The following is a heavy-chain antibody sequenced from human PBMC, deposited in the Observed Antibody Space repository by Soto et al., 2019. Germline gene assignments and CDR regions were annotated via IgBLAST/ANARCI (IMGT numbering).Heavy chain of an antibody. CDR1: GYSINSSNW. Sequence: PSETLSLTCAVSGYSINSSNWWGWIRQPPGQGLEWIGYMYHSGNTYYNPSLKGRVTISLDHSRNQFSLRLNSVTAADTAVYFCASSKYDVVAGSVWFDPWGQGTLVTVSS. D-gene: IGHD2-21*01. J-gene: IGHJ5*02. CDR3: ASSKYDVVAGSVWFDP. CDR2: MYHSGNT. V-gene: IGHV4-28*01.